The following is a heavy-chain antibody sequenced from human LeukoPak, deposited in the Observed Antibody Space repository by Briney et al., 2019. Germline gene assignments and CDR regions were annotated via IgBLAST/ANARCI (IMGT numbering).Heavy chain of an antibody. CDR3: ARDPSGRLTTAFDY. CDR2: ISAYNGNT. Sequence: ASVKVSCKASGYTFTSYGISWVRQAPGQGLEWMGWISAYNGNTNYAQKLQGRVTMTTDTSTSTAYMELRSLRSDDTAVYYCARDPSGRLTTAFDYWGQGTLVTVSS. CDR1: GYTFTSYG. V-gene: IGHV1-18*01. J-gene: IGHJ4*02. D-gene: IGHD4-11*01.